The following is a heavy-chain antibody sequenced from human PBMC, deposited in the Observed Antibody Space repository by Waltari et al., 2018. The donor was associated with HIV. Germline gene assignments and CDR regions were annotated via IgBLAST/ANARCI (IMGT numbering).Heavy chain of an antibody. V-gene: IGHV3-33*05. CDR1: GFTLNDNG. D-gene: IGHD3-10*01. CDR2: ISFEGNNR. Sequence: QANLMESGGGAVQPGKSLRLSCAASGFTLNDNGMHWVRQAPGKGLGWGAVISFEGNNRNYGDSIKGRFIVSRDTSKNTLYLQMNRLRVEDTAVYYCARAAWQVTTVTTRGVLQIWGRGTAVTVS. J-gene: IGHJ3*02. CDR3: ARAAWQVTTVTTRGVLQI.